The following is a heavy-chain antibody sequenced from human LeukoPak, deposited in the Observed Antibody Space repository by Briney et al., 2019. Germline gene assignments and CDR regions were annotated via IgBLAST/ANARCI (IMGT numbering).Heavy chain of an antibody. V-gene: IGHV4-39*01. D-gene: IGHD2-2*01. CDR1: GGSISSSSYY. CDR3: ASVLKYQLLYYFDY. CDR2: IYYSGST. J-gene: IGHJ4*02. Sequence: SETLSLTCTVSGGSISSSSYYWGWIRQPPGKGLEWIGSIYYSGSTYYNPSLKSRDTISVDTSKNQFSLKLSSVTAADTAVYYCASVLKYQLLYYFDYWGQGTLVTVSS.